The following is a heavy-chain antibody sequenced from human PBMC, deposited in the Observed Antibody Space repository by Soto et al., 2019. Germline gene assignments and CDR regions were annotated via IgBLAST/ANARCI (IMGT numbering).Heavy chain of an antibody. J-gene: IGHJ5*02. CDR3: ARGTNYDFWSGYLNNWFDP. D-gene: IGHD3-3*01. Sequence: PGESLKISCKGSGYSFTSYWIGWVRQMPGEGLEWMGIIYPGDSDTRYSPSFQGQVTISADKSISTAYLQWSSLKASDTAMYYCARGTNYDFWSGYLNNWFDPWGQGTLVTVSS. V-gene: IGHV5-51*01. CDR1: GYSFTSYW. CDR2: IYPGDSDT.